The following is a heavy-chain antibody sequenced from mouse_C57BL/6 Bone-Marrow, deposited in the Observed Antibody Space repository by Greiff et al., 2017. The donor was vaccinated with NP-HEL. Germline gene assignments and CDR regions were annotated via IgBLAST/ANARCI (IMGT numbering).Heavy chain of an antibody. CDR1: GYTFTNYW. CDR3: ARFYDGYAWFAY. J-gene: IGHJ3*01. D-gene: IGHD2-3*01. CDR2: IYPGGGYT. Sequence: QVQLKESGAELVRPGTSVKMSCKASGYTFTNYWIGWAKQRPGHGLEWIGDIYPGGGYTNYNEKFKGKATLSADKSSSTAYMQCSSLTSEDSAIYYCARFYDGYAWFAYWGQGTLVTVSA. V-gene: IGHV1-63*01.